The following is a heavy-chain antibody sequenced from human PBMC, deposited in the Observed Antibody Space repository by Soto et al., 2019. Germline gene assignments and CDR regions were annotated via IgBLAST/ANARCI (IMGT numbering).Heavy chain of an antibody. CDR2: ITSNGDST. Sequence: PGGSLRLYCAAFGFDFNKYAMTWVRQAPGKGLQWVSSITSNGDSTYYADSVKGRFTTSRDNSKNTLYLQMNSLRADDTAVFYCAKDSPSYTTSPFYFDSWGQGTLVTVSS. D-gene: IGHD2-2*02. V-gene: IGHV3-23*01. CDR3: AKDSPSYTTSPFYFDS. CDR1: GFDFNKYA. J-gene: IGHJ4*02.